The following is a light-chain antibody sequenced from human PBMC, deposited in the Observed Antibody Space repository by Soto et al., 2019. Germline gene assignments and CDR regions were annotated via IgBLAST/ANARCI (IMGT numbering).Light chain of an antibody. CDR1: QSVSSF. CDR3: HQRSNWPRT. J-gene: IGKJ1*01. CDR2: DAS. Sequence: EIVLTQSPATLSLSPGERATLSCRASQSVSSFLAWYQQKPGQAPRLLIYDASSRATGIPARFSGSGSGTDITLTISSLEPEDFAVYYCHQRSNWPRTFGQGTKV. V-gene: IGKV3-11*01.